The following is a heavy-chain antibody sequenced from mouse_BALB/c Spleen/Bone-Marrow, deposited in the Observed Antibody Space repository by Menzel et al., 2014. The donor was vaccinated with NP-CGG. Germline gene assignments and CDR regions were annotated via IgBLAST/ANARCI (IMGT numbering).Heavy chain of an antibody. CDR3: TRARPGGFAY. CDR2: INPSNGGP. Sequence: QVQLKQSGAELVKPGASVKLSCKASGYTFTNYYMYWVKQRPGQGLEWIGEINPSNGGPNFNEKFKSKATLTVDKSSSTAYMQLSSLTSGDSAVYYCTRARPGGFAYWGQGTLVTVSA. CDR1: GYTFTNYY. J-gene: IGHJ3*01. V-gene: IGHV1S81*02. D-gene: IGHD4-1*01.